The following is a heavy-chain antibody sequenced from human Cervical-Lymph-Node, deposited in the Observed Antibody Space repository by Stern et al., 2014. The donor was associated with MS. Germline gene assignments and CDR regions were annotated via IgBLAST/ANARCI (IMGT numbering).Heavy chain of an antibody. CDR2: IEWDDDK. J-gene: IGHJ5*02. Sequence: QITLKESGPALVKPTQTLTLTCTFSGFSLSTSGMRVSWIRQPPGKALEWLALIEWDDDKFYSTSLKTRLTISKDTSKSQVVLTMTNMDPVDTATYYCARMMSSGWFDPWGQGTLVTVSS. CDR1: GFSLSTSGMR. CDR3: ARMMSSGWFDP. V-gene: IGHV2-70*04. D-gene: IGHD2-15*01.